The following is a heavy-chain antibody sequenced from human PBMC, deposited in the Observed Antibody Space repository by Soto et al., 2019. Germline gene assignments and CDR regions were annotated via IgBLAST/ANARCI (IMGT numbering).Heavy chain of an antibody. J-gene: IGHJ6*02. Sequence: SQTLSLTCAISGDSVSSNSAGWNWIRQSPSRGLEWLGRTYYKSKWNNDYALSVKSRITINSDTSKNQFSLHLYSVTPEDTAVYYCKRITWFRGMDVWGQGTPVTVSS. CDR1: GDSVSSNSAG. CDR3: KRITWFRGMDV. D-gene: IGHD3-10*01. V-gene: IGHV6-1*01. CDR2: TYYKSKWNN.